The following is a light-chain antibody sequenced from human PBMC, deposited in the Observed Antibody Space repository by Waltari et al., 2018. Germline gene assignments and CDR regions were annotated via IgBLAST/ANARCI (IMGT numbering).Light chain of an antibody. V-gene: IGKV3-20*01. CDR2: DAS. CDR3: QQYGNPPRT. CDR1: PSVASRH. Sequence: TVLAPAPGPPSSSAGDTAIPPCRASPSVASRHLAWYQQKPGQAPRLLIYDASSRATGIPDRFSGSGSGTDFTLTITRLEPEDFAVYYCQQYGNPPRTFGQGTDVEIK. J-gene: IGKJ1*01.